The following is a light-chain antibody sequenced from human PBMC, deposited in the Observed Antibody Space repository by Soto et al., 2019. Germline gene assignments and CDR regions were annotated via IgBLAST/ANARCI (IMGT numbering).Light chain of an antibody. CDR2: EVS. Sequence: QSALTQPASVSGSPGQSITFSCTGTSSDIGGYNYVSWYQQHPGKAPKLMIYEVSNRPSGVSDRFSGSKSGNTASLTISGLQAEDEADYYCISYTSSTTNDVFGTGTKLTVL. CDR1: SSDIGGYNY. CDR3: ISYTSSTTNDV. J-gene: IGLJ1*01. V-gene: IGLV2-14*01.